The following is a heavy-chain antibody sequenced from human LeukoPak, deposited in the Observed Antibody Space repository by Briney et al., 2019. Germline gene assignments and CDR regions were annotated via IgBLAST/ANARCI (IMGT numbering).Heavy chain of an antibody. CDR2: IYYSGST. V-gene: IGHV4-39*01. J-gene: IGHJ4*02. CDR1: GGSISSSSYY. D-gene: IGHD2-2*01. Sequence: SETLSLTCTVSGGSISSSSYYWGWIRQPPGKGRDWIGSIYYSGSTYYNPTLKSRVTLSVETSKNQLSLKLSSVTAADTAVYYCARQLGYCSSTSCYADKVDYWGQGTLVTVSS. CDR3: ARQLGYCSSTSCYADKVDY.